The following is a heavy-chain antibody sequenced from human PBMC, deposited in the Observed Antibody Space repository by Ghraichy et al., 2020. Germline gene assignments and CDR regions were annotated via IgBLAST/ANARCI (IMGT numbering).Heavy chain of an antibody. D-gene: IGHD1-26*01. CDR2: IKSKTDGGTT. Sequence: GGSLRLSCAASGFTFSNAWMSWVRQAPGKGLEWVGRIKSKTDGGTTDYAAAAPVKGRFTISRDDSKNTLYLQMNSLKTEDTAVYYCTTYSGSYYVSDYWGQGTLVTVSS. CDR3: TTYSGSYYVSDY. CDR1: GFTFSNAW. J-gene: IGHJ4*02. V-gene: IGHV3-15*01.